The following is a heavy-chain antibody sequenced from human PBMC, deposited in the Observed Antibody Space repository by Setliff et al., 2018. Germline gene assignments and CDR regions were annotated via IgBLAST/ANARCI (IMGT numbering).Heavy chain of an antibody. J-gene: IGHJ6*03. V-gene: IGHV3-48*04. Sequence: PGGSLRLSCVVSGFSFSNYGMTWVRQAPGKGLEWISYISTSSGTRYYADSVKGRLTISRDNAKNSLYLQINSLRAEDTAVYYCARDRGGTYYYMDVWGKGTTVTVSS. CDR1: GFSFSNYG. CDR3: ARDRGGTYYYMDV. CDR2: ISTSSGTR. D-gene: IGHD3-16*01.